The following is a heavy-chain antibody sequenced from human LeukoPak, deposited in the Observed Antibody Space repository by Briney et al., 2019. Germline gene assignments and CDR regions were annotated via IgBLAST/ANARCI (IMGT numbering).Heavy chain of an antibody. V-gene: IGHV3-30*02. CDR3: AKVYGDSTRYYYYGMDV. CDR1: GFTFSSYG. CDR2: IRYDGSNK. J-gene: IGHJ6*02. D-gene: IGHD4-17*01. Sequence: QPGGSLRLSCAASGFTFSSYGMHWVRQAPGKGLEWVAFIRYDGSNKYYADSVKGRFTISRDNSKNTLYLQMNSLRAEDTAVYYCAKVYGDSTRYYYYGMDVWGQGTTVTVSS.